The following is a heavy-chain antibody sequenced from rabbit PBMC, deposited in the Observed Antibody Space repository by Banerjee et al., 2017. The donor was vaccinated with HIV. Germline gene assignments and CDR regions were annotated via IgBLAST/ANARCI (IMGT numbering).Heavy chain of an antibody. D-gene: IGHD4-2*01. CDR3: ARADYAGAGFDL. J-gene: IGHJ6*01. CDR2: IYTGSGGIT. CDR1: GIDFSRSFW. V-gene: IGHV1S45*01. Sequence: QEHLVESGGGLVTLGGSLKLTCKASGIDFSRSFWISWVRQTPGKGLEWIGCIYTGSGGITYYATWAKGRFTISKTSSTTVTLQMTSLTAADTATYFCARADYAGAGFDLWGPGTLVTVS.